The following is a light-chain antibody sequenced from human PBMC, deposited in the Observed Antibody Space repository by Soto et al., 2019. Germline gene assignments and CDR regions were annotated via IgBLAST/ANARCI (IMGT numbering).Light chain of an antibody. CDR1: SSNIGAGYD. CDR2: GNS. Sequence: QSVLTQPPSVSGAPGQRVTISCTGSSSNIGAGYDVHWYQQLPGTGPKPLIYGNSNRPAGVPDQISGSKSGTSASLAITGLQAEDEADYYCQSYDSSLSGWVFGGGTKLTVL. CDR3: QSYDSSLSGWV. V-gene: IGLV1-40*01. J-gene: IGLJ3*02.